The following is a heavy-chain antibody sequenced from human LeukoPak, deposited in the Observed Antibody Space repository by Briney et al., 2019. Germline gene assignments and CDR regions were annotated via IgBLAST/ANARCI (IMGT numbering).Heavy chain of an antibody. V-gene: IGHV3-74*01. CDR2: INIDGSNT. D-gene: IGHD3-10*01. CDR1: GFPFSSYW. CDR3: ARSFRGAYDH. J-gene: IGHJ4*02. Sequence: GGSLRLSCAASGFPFSSYWMHWVRQAPGKGLVWVSRINIDGSNTNYADSVKGRFTIYRDNAKNTLYLQMDSLRAEDTAVYYCARSFRGAYDHWGQGTLVTVSS.